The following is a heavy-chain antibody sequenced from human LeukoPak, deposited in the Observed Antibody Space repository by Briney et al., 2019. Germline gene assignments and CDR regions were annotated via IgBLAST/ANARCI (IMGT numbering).Heavy chain of an antibody. D-gene: IGHD2-2*01. J-gene: IGHJ6*02. V-gene: IGHV4-34*01. Sequence: PSETLSLTCAVYGGSFSGYYWSWIRQPPGKGLEWIGEINHSGSTNHNPSLKSRVTISVDTSKNQFSLKLSSVTAADTAVYYCASDIVVVPAAMGSYYYYGMDVWGQGTTVTVSS. CDR2: INHSGST. CDR3: ASDIVVVPAAMGSYYYYGMDV. CDR1: GGSFSGYY.